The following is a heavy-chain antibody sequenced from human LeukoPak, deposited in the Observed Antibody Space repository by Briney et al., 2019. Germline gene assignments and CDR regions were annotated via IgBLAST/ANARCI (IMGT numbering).Heavy chain of an antibody. CDR3: ARDSSGYSYIQH. Sequence: SETLSLTCTVSGGSISSYYWSWVRQPPGKGLEWIGYIYYSGSTYYNPSLKSRVTISVDTSKNQFSLELSSVTAADTAVYHCARDSSGYSYIQHWGQGTLVTVSS. V-gene: IGHV4-59*12. CDR1: GGSISSYY. D-gene: IGHD3-22*01. J-gene: IGHJ1*01. CDR2: IYYSGST.